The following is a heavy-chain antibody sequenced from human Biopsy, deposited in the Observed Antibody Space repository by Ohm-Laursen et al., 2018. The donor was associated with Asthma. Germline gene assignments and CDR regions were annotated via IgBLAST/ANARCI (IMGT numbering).Heavy chain of an antibody. J-gene: IGHJ4*02. V-gene: IGHV3-7*01. D-gene: IGHD2-21*01. CDR1: GFTFGDYW. CDR2: IKHDGTEK. CDR3: AKDERAYYGSDSKYMQPVPLGD. Sequence: GSLRLSCAASGFTFGDYWMSWVRQVPGKGLEWVANIKHDGTEKNHVDSLKGRFTISRDNAKNSLYLQMNSLRAGDTAVYHCAKDERAYYGSDSKYMQPVPLGDWGQGTVVIVSA.